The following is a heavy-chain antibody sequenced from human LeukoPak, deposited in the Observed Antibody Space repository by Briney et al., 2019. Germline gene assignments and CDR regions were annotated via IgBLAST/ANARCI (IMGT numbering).Heavy chain of an antibody. D-gene: IGHD3-10*01. CDR3: ARQLYYYGSGRLYWFDP. CDR1: GGSISSYY. V-gene: IGHV4-4*07. J-gene: IGHJ5*02. Sequence: PSETLSLTCTVSGGSISSYYWSWIRQPAGKGLEWIGRIYASGSTNYNPSLKSRVTMSVDTSKNQFSLKLSSVTAADTAVYYCARQLYYYGSGRLYWFDPWGQGTLVTVSS. CDR2: IYASGST.